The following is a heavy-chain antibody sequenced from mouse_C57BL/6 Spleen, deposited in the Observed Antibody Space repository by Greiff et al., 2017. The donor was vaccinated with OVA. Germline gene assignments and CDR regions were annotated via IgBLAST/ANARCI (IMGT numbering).Heavy chain of an antibody. CDR1: GYTFTDYN. V-gene: IGHV1-18*01. Sequence: EVKVVESGPELVKPGASVKIPCKASGYTFTDYNMDWVKQSHGKSLEWIGDINPNNGGTIYNQKFKGKATLTVDKSSSTAYMELRSLTSEDTAVYYCARPADYYGSSYGFAYWGQGTLVTVSA. D-gene: IGHD1-1*01. CDR2: INPNNGGT. CDR3: ARPADYYGSSYGFAY. J-gene: IGHJ3*01.